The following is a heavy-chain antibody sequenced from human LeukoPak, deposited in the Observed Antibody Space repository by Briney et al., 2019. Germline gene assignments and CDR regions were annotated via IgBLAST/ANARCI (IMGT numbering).Heavy chain of an antibody. Sequence: SETLSLTCTVSSGSISSYYWSWIRQPPGKGLEWIGYIYYSGSANYNPSLKSRVTISVDTSKNQFSLKLSSVTAADTAVYYCARGKTYYDISKDAFDIWGQGTMVTVSS. CDR3: ARGKTYYDISKDAFDI. CDR1: SGSISSYY. D-gene: IGHD3-22*01. V-gene: IGHV4-59*01. CDR2: IYYSGSA. J-gene: IGHJ3*02.